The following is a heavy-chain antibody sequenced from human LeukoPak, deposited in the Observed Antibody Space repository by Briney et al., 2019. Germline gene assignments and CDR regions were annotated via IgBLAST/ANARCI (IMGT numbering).Heavy chain of an antibody. Sequence: GGSLRLSCAASGFTFDDYAMHWVRQAPGKGLEWVSGISWNSGSIGYADSVKGRFTISRDNAKNSLYLQMNSLRAEDTALYYCAKAPSGFALVYGMDVWGQGTTVTVSS. D-gene: IGHD6-25*01. V-gene: IGHV3-9*01. CDR2: ISWNSGSI. CDR1: GFTFDDYA. CDR3: AKAPSGFALVYGMDV. J-gene: IGHJ6*02.